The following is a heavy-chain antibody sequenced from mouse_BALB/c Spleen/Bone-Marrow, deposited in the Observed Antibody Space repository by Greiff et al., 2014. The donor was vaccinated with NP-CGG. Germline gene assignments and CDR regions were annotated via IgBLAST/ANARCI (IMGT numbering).Heavy chain of an antibody. D-gene: IGHD2-3*01. Sequence: DVHLVESGGGLVQPGGSLKLSCAASGFDFSRYWMSWVRQAPGKGLEWIGEINPDSSTINYTPSLKDKFIISRDNAKNTLYLQMSKVRSEDTALYYCARPSSRGLLRNYAMDYWGQGTSVTVSS. J-gene: IGHJ4*01. CDR3: ARPSSRGLLRNYAMDY. V-gene: IGHV4-1*02. CDR1: GFDFSRYW. CDR2: INPDSSTI.